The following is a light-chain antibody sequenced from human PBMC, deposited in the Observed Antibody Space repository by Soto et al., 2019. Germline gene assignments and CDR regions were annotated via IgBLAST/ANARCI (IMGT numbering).Light chain of an antibody. J-gene: IGKJ2*01. Sequence: DIVMTQSPDSLAVSLGERATINCKSSQSLLANCNNKNCLAWYQHKPGQPPKMLILWASTRESGVPDRFSGSGSGTDFTLTSSSLQAEDAAVYYGQHFFSPPFPFGQGTKLEIK. V-gene: IGKV4-1*01. CDR1: QSLLANCNNKNC. CDR3: QHFFSPPFP. CDR2: WAS.